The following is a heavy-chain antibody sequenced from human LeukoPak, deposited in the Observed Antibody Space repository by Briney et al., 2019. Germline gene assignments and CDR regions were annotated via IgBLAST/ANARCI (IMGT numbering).Heavy chain of an antibody. J-gene: IGHJ6*02. Sequence: YPSETLSLTCTVSGGSISSGGYYWSWIRQHPGKGLEWIGYIYYSGSTYYNPSLKSRVTISVDTSKNQFSLKLSSVTAADTAVYYCARHDYSNPPRYGMDVWGQGTTVTVSS. D-gene: IGHD4-11*01. CDR1: GGSISSGGYY. V-gene: IGHV4-31*03. CDR2: IYYSGST. CDR3: ARHDYSNPPRYGMDV.